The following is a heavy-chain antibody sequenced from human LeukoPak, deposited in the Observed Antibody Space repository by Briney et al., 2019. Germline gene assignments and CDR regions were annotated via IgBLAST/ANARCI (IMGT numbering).Heavy chain of an antibody. J-gene: IGHJ5*02. CDR1: AYTLSNYL. CDR3: ARDLGLRGVTNWFDP. D-gene: IGHD3-10*01. CDR2: IDPSGGST. Sequence: ASVKVSCKASAYTLSNYLMHWVRQAPGQGLEWMGIIDPSGGSTGYAQKFQGRVIMTRDTSTSTVYMELSSLRSEDTAVYYCARDLGLRGVTNWFDPWGQGTLVAVSS. V-gene: IGHV1-46*01.